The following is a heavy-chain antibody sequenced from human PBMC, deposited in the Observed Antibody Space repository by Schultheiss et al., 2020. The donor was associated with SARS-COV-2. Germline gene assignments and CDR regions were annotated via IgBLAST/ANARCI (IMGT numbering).Heavy chain of an antibody. CDR1: GDSISSGSYY. V-gene: IGHV3-7*03. Sequence: GGSLRLSCTVSGDSISSGSYYWSWIRQPPGKGLEWVANINQDGTETHYLDSVKGRFTISRDNSKNTLYLQMSSLRAEDTAVYYCAKCRRDCSGGSCYYYYYGVDVWGQGTTVTVSS. CDR2: INQDGTET. D-gene: IGHD2-15*01. CDR3: AKCRRDCSGGSCYYYYYGVDV. J-gene: IGHJ6*02.